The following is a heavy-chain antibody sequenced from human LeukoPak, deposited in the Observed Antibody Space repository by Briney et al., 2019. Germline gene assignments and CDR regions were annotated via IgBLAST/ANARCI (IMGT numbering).Heavy chain of an antibody. J-gene: IGHJ4*02. CDR1: GFTFSSYI. D-gene: IGHD3-22*01. Sequence: PGGSLRLSCVASGFTFSSYIMNWVRQAPGKGLEWVSSISTSSSYIYYADSVKGRFTIARDNARKSVFLQMNSLRAEDTAVYYCAKDSDRTGSPYYDSRDFDYWGQGTLVTVSS. V-gene: IGHV3-21*04. CDR2: ISTSSSYI. CDR3: AKDSDRTGSPYYDSRDFDY.